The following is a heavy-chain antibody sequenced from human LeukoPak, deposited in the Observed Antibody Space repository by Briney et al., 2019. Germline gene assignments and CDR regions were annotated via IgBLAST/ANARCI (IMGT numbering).Heavy chain of an antibody. CDR2: IYSGGST. Sequence: GGSLRLSCAASGFTVSSNYMSWVRQAPGKGLEWVSVIYSGGSTYYTDSGKVRFTISRDNSKNTLYLQMNSLRAEDTAVYYCARGRPEGSYYFDYWGQGILVTVSS. CDR3: ARGRPEGSYYFDY. CDR1: GFTVSSNY. D-gene: IGHD1-14*01. V-gene: IGHV3-66*01. J-gene: IGHJ4*02.